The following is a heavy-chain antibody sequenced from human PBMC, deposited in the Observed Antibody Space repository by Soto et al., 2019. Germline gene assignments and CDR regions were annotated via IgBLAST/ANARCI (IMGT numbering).Heavy chain of an antibody. V-gene: IGHV3-53*01. CDR2: IYSGGTT. J-gene: IGHJ4*02. CDR1: GFNVRANY. Sequence: EVQLVESGGGLIQPGGSLRLSCAVSGFNVRANYMSWVRQAPGKGLEWVSVIYSGGTTYYADSVKGRFIISRDISKNTLSLQMNILRAEDTAVYYCHGYGYWGQGTLVTVSS. CDR3: HGYGY. D-gene: IGHD5-12*01.